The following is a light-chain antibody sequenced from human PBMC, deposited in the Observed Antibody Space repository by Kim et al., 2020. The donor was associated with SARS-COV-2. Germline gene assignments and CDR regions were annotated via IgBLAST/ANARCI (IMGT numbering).Light chain of an antibody. CDR2: RNN. Sequence: QRVTIACSGSSSNIGSNYVYWYRQLPGTAPKLLIYRNNQRPSGVPDRFSGSKSGTSASLAISGLRSEDEADYYCAAWDDSLSGPWVFGGGTKLTVL. J-gene: IGLJ3*02. CDR3: AAWDDSLSGPWV. CDR1: SSNIGSNY. V-gene: IGLV1-47*01.